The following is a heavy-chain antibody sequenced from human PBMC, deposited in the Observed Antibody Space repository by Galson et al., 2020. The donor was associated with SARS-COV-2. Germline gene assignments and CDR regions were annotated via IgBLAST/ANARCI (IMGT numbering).Heavy chain of an antibody. CDR1: GFTVSSNY. CDR2: IYGDGRT. CDR3: ARGLGYSSRPFDY. J-gene: IGHJ4*02. Sequence: GGSLRLSCAASGFTVSSNYMSWVRQAPGTGLEWVSVIYGDGRTYYADSVKGRFTISRDNSKNALYLQMNSLRAEDTAVYYCARGLGYSSRPFDYWGQGTRVTVSS. D-gene: IGHD6-13*01. V-gene: IGHV3-53*01.